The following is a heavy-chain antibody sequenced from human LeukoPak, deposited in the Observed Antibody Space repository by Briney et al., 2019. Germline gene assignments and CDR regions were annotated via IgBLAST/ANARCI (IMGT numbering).Heavy chain of an antibody. D-gene: IGHD3-10*01. CDR2: IYYSGNT. J-gene: IGHJ4*02. Sequence: NSSETLSLTCTVSGGSVSSDTYYWSWIRQPPGKGLEWIGYIYYSGNTNYNPSLKSRVTISVDTSKNQFSLRLSSVTAADTAVYYCARDSGDYYGAGSTFDYWGQGALVTVSS. CDR1: GGSVSSDTYY. CDR3: ARDSGDYYGAGSTFDY. V-gene: IGHV4-61*01.